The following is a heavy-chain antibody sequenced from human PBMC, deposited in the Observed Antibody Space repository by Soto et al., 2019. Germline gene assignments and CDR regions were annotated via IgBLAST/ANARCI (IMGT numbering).Heavy chain of an antibody. D-gene: IGHD6-13*01. J-gene: IGHJ5*02. V-gene: IGHV1-8*01. CDR1: GYTFTSYD. CDR3: ARVPIAAAGIDWFDP. CDR2: MNPNSGNT. Sequence: ASVKVSCTDSGYTFTSYDINWVRQATGQGLEWMGWMNPNSGNTGYAQKFQGRVTMTRNTSISTAYMELSSLRSEDTAVYYCARVPIAAAGIDWFDPWGQGTLVTVSS.